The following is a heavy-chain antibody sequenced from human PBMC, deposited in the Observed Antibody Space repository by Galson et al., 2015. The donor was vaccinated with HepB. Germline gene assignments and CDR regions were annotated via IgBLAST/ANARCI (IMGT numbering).Heavy chain of an antibody. Sequence: SVKVSCKASGYTFTSYYMHWVRQAPGQGLEWMGIINPSGGSTSYAQKFQGRVTMTRDTSTSTVYMELSSLRSEDTAVYYCAREESLSGEGYEREFPEGYFDYWGQGTLVTVSS. CDR2: INPSGGST. V-gene: IGHV1-46*03. CDR3: AREESLSGEGYEREFPEGYFDY. D-gene: IGHD5-12*01. J-gene: IGHJ4*02. CDR1: GYTFTSYY.